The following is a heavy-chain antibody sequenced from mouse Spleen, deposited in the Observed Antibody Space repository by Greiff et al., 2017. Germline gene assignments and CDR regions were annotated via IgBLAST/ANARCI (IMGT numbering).Heavy chain of an antibody. CDR3: ARAPYYYGSSFDY. CDR2: ISSGGSYT. J-gene: IGHJ2*01. D-gene: IGHD1-1*01. V-gene: IGHV5-9-3*01. CDR1: GFTFSSYA. Sequence: EVQVVESGGGLVKPGGSLKLSCAASGFTFSSYAMSWVRQTPEKRLEWVATISSGGSYTYYPDSVKGRFTISRDNAKNTLYLQMSSLRSEDTAMYYCARAPYYYGSSFDYWGQGTTLTVSS.